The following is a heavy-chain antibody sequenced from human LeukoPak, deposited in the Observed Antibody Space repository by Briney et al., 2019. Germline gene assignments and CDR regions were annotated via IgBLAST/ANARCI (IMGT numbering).Heavy chain of an antibody. Sequence: GGSLRLSCAASGLTVSRTYLIWVRQAPGKGLEWVSSIYTGGTTYYANSVKGRFTISRDNSKNTLHLQLTSLRADDTALYFCARGTLRSGYDSWGQGTLVTVSS. J-gene: IGHJ4*02. CDR1: GLTVSRTY. CDR3: ARGTLRSGYDS. V-gene: IGHV3-66*01. D-gene: IGHD5-12*01. CDR2: IYTGGTT.